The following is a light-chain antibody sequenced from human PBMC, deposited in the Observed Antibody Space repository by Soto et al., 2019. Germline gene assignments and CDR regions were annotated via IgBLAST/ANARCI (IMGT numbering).Light chain of an antibody. V-gene: IGLV2-14*03. CDR1: SSDVGGYNY. J-gene: IGLJ1*01. Sequence: QSALTQPASVSGSPGQSITISCTGTSSDVGGYNYVSWFQQHPGKAPKLMIYDVSNRPSGVSNRFSGSKSGNTASLTISGLQAEDADDYYCSYYTSSTAEVFGTGTKLTVL. CDR2: DVS. CDR3: SYYTSSTAEV.